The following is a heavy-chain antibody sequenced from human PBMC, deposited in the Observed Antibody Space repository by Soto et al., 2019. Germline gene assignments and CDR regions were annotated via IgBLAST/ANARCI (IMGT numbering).Heavy chain of an antibody. D-gene: IGHD5-12*01. Sequence: SETPSLTCTVSGGSISSSSYYWGWIRQPPGKGLEWIGSIYYSGSTYYNPSLKSRVTISVDTSKNQFSLKLSTVTAADTAVYYCARSHPLWRLRATYFDYWGQGTLVTVSS. CDR1: GGSISSSSYY. J-gene: IGHJ4*02. CDR3: ARSHPLWRLRATYFDY. V-gene: IGHV4-39*01. CDR2: IYYSGST.